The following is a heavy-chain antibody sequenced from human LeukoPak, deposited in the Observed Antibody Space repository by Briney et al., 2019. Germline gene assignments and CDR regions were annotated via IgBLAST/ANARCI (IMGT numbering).Heavy chain of an antibody. Sequence: SETLSLTCTVSGGSISGYYWSWIRQPPGKGLEWIGYIYYSGSTNYNPSLKSRVTISVDTSKNQFSLKLSSVTAADTAVYYCARTIIAAAGTNYFDYWGQGTLVTVSS. CDR1: GGSISGYY. D-gene: IGHD6-13*01. CDR3: ARTIIAAAGTNYFDY. J-gene: IGHJ4*02. CDR2: IYYSGST. V-gene: IGHV4-59*01.